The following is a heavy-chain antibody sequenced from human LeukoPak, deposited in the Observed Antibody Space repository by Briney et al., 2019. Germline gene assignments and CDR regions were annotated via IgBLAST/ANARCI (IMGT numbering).Heavy chain of an antibody. V-gene: IGHV3-21*01. CDR1: GFTFSDYS. CDR2: ISSASNYI. J-gene: IGHJ4*02. D-gene: IGHD6-13*01. CDR3: ARGPYSDSWSESDY. Sequence: GGSLTLSCAASGFTFSDYSMNWVRQAPGKGLEWVSCISSASNYIYYADSVKGRFAISRDNAKNSLYLAINSLRAEDTAVYYCARGPYSDSWSESDYWGQGTLVTVSS.